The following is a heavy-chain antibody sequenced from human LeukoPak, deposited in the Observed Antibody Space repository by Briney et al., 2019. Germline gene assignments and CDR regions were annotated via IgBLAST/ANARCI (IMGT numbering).Heavy chain of an antibody. CDR1: GYTFTSYG. V-gene: IGHV1-18*01. D-gene: IGHD3-10*01. CDR3: ARAYYGSGSYYSNNKYYFDY. Sequence: ASVKVSCKASGYTFTSYGISWVRQAPGQGLEWMGWISAYNGNTNYAQKLQGRVTMTTDTSTSTAYMELRSLRSDDTAVYYCARAYYGSGSYYSNNKYYFDYWGQGTLVTVSS. CDR2: ISAYNGNT. J-gene: IGHJ4*02.